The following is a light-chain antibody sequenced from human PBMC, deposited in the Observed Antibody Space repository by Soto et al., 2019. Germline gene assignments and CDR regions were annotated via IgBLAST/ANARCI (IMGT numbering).Light chain of an antibody. Sequence: IQMTQSPSSLSASVGDRVTITCQASQDISNYLNWYQQKPGKAPKLLIYAASSLQSGVPSRFSGSGSGTDFTLTISSLQPEDFATYYCQQSYRTPPITFGQGTRLEIK. V-gene: IGKV1-39*01. CDR1: QDISNY. J-gene: IGKJ5*01. CDR3: QQSYRTPPIT. CDR2: AAS.